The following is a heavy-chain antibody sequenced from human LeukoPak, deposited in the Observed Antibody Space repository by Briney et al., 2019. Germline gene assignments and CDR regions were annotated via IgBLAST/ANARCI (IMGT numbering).Heavy chain of an antibody. Sequence: GGSLGLSCAASGFTFSSYGMHWVRQAPGKGLEWVAFIRYDGSNKYYADSVKGRFTISRDNSKNTLYLQMNSLRAEDTAVYYCAMITMRVVVTEQSFDYWGQETLVTVSS. CDR2: IRYDGSNK. CDR1: GFTFSSYG. D-gene: IGHD3-22*01. CDR3: AMITMRVVVTEQSFDY. J-gene: IGHJ4*02. V-gene: IGHV3-30*02.